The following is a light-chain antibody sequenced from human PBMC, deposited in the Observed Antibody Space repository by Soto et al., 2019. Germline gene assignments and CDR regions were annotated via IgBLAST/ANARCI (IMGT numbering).Light chain of an antibody. CDR1: QSVST. CDR2: GTS. J-gene: IGKJ2*01. V-gene: IGKV3-20*01. CDR3: HHYGASPPYT. Sequence: EVVLTQSPGALSLSPGERATLSCRTSQSVSTVAWYQQKPGQTPRLLIFGTSSRATGIPDRFGGSGSGTDFTLTITRLEPEDFAVYFCHHYGASPPYTFGQGTKLELK.